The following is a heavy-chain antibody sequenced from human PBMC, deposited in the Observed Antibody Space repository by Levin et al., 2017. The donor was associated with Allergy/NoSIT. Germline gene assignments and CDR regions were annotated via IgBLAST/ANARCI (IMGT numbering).Heavy chain of an antibody. J-gene: IGHJ4*02. V-gene: IGHV3-7*01. D-gene: IGHD1-26*01. CDR2: INEDGSDK. Sequence: LSLTCAASGFTFSDYWMRWVRQAPGKGLEWVASINEDGSDKYYVDSVKGRFTISRDNAKNSLYLQMNSLRAEDTAVYYCARVGPWRSSDYWGQGTLVTVSS. CDR1: GFTFSDYW. CDR3: ARVGPWRSSDY.